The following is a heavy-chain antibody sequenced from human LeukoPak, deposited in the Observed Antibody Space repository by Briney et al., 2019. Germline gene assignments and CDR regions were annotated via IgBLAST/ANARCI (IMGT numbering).Heavy chain of an antibody. CDR2: INPNSGGT. D-gene: IGHD6-6*01. CDR3: ARWERHSSSLWYYFDY. Sequence: ASVKVSCKASGYTFTGYYMHWVRQAPGQGLEWMGWINPNSGGTNYAQKFQGRVTMTRDTSISTAYMELSSLRSEDTAVYYCARWERHSSSLWYYFDYWGQGTLVTVSS. J-gene: IGHJ4*02. CDR1: GYTFTGYY. V-gene: IGHV1-2*02.